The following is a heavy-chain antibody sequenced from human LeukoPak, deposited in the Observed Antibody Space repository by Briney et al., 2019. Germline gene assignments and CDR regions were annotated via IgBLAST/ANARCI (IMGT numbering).Heavy chain of an antibody. CDR3: ARVLATGIDY. CDR1: GGTFSSYA. CDR2: IIPIFGIA. V-gene: IGHV1-69*04. D-gene: IGHD2-21*02. Sequence: SVTVSCKASGGTFSSYAISWVRQAPGQGLEWMGRIIPIFGIANYAQKFQGRVTITADKSTSTAYMELSSLRSEDTAVYYCARVLATGIDYWGQGTLVTVSS. J-gene: IGHJ4*02.